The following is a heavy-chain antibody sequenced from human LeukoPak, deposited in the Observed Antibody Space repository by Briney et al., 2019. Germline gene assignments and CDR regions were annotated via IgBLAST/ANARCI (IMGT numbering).Heavy chain of an antibody. CDR2: ITPFNGNT. D-gene: IGHD3-10*01. CDR1: GYTFTYRY. J-gene: IGHJ5*02. CDR3: ATLRGYGSGSYGLDP. V-gene: IGHV1-45*02. Sequence: GASVKVSCKASGYTFTYRYLHWVRQAPGQALEWMGWITPFNGNTNYAQKFQDRVTITRDRSMSTAYMELSSLRSEDTAMYYCATLRGYGSGSYGLDPWGQGTLVTVSS.